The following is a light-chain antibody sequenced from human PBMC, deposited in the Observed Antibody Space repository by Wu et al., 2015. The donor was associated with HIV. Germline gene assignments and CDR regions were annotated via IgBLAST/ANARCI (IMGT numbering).Light chain of an antibody. Sequence: EIVLTQSPATLSLSPGERATLSCRASQSVSRYLARYQQKPGQAPRLLIYDASTRASGIPARFSGSGSGTEFTLTIGSLQSEDFAIYYCQQYNNWPPWTFGRRDQGRISN. CDR3: QQYNNWPPWT. J-gene: IGKJ1*01. CDR2: DAS. CDR1: QSVSRY. V-gene: IGKV3-15*01.